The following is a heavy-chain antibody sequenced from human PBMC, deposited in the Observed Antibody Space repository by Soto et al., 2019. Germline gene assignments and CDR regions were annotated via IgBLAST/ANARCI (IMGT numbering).Heavy chain of an antibody. V-gene: IGHV3-23*01. J-gene: IGHJ4*02. CDR2: ISGSGANT. CDR3: AKDFSHGLHFDY. CDR1: GFTFSNYA. Sequence: GGSLRLSCAASGFTFSNYAMNWVRQAPGKGLEWVSAISGSGANTYYADSVKGRFTISRDSSKNTVYLQMNSLRAGDTAVYYWAKDFSHGLHFDYWGQGTLVTVSS.